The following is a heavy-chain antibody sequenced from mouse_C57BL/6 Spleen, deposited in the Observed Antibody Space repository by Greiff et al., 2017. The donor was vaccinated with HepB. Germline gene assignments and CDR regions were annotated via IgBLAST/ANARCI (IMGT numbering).Heavy chain of an antibody. J-gene: IGHJ4*01. CDR2: IDPSDSYT. CDR1: GYTFTSYW. Sequence: QVQLQQPGAELVMPGASVKLSCKASGYTFTSYWMHWVKQRPGQGLEWIGEIDPSDSYTNYNQKFKGKSTLTVDKSSSTAYMQLSSLTSEGSAVYYGARAGGYENAMDYWGQGTSVTVSS. D-gene: IGHD2-3*01. CDR3: ARAGGYENAMDY. V-gene: IGHV1-69*01.